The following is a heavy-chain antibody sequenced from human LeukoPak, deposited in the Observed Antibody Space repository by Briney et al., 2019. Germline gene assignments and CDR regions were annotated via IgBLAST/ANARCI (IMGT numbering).Heavy chain of an antibody. D-gene: IGHD3-9*01. Sequence: ASVKVSCKASGYSFTDKYMHWVRQAPGQGLEWMGWINPNSGGTNYAQKFQGRVTMTRDTSITTTYMDLSRLRSDDTAVYYCARLGENGLLTGYFYPWGQGTLVTVSS. CDR2: INPNSGGT. CDR1: GYSFTDKY. CDR3: ARLGENGLLTGYFYP. V-gene: IGHV1-2*02. J-gene: IGHJ5*02.